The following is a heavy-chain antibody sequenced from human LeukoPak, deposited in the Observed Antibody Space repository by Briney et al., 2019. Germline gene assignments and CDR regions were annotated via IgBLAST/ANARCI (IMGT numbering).Heavy chain of an antibody. V-gene: IGHV3-48*03. CDR3: ANTHDYGDAFDI. Sequence: GGSLRLSCAASGFTFSSYEMNWVRQAPGKGLEWVSYISSSGSTIYYADSVKGRFTISRDNAKNSLYLQMNSLRAEDTAVYYCANTHDYGDAFDIWGQGTMVTVSS. J-gene: IGHJ3*02. D-gene: IGHD4-17*01. CDR2: ISSSGSTI. CDR1: GFTFSSYE.